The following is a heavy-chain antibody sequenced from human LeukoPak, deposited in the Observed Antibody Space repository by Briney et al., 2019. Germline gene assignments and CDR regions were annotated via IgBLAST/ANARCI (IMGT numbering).Heavy chain of an antibody. Sequence: SETLSLTCTVSGYSISSGSYYWSWIRQPAGKGLEWIGRIYTSGSTNYNPSLKSRVTISIDTSKKQFSLKLSSVTAADTAVYYCASEYSYGQFDYWGQGTVVTVSS. V-gene: IGHV4-61*02. CDR3: ASEYSYGQFDY. CDR2: IYTSGST. D-gene: IGHD5-18*01. CDR1: GYSISSGSYY. J-gene: IGHJ4*02.